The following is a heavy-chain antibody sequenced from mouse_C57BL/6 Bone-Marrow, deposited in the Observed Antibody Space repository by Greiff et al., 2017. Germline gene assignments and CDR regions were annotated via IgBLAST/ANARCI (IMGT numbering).Heavy chain of an antibody. CDR1: GYTFPGYW. J-gene: IGHJ4*01. Sequence: VKLQESGAELMKPGASVKLSCKATGYTFPGYWIEWVKQRPGHGLEWIGEILPGSGSTNYNEKFKGKATFTADTSSNTAYMQLSSLTTEDSAIYYCARGDYYGSSYGFPYYAMDYWGQGTSVTVSS. CDR3: ARGDYYGSSYGFPYYAMDY. D-gene: IGHD1-1*01. V-gene: IGHV1-9*01. CDR2: ILPGSGST.